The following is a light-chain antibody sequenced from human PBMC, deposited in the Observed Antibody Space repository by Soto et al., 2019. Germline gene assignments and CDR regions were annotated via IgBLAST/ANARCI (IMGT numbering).Light chain of an antibody. J-gene: IGKJ2*01. V-gene: IGKV4-1*01. CDR2: WAS. CDR1: QSVLYSSNNKNY. CDR3: QQYYSSPYT. Sequence: DIVMTQSPASLAVSLGERATINCKSSQSVLYSSNNKNYLALYQQKPGQPPTLLIYWASTRVSGVPDRCSGSGSWTDFTLTIGSLQAEDVAVYYCQQYYSSPYTFGQGTKLEIK.